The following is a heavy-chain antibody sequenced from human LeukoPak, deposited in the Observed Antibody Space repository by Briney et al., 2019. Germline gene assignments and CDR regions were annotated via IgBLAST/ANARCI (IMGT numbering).Heavy chain of an antibody. CDR1: GFTFSSYA. J-gene: IGHJ4*02. V-gene: IGHV3-23*01. D-gene: IGHD3-16*02. CDR3: AKDICLEGVIRHFDY. CDR2: ISGSGGST. Sequence: GGSLRLSCAASGFTFSSYAMSWVRQAPGKGLEWVSAISGSGGSTYYADSVKGRFTISRDNSKNTLYLQMNSLRAEDTAVYYCAKDICLEGVIRHFDYWGQGTLVTVSS.